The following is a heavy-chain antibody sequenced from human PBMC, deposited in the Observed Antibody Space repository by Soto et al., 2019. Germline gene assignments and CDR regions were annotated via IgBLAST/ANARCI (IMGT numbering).Heavy chain of an antibody. CDR1: GYTFTSYG. V-gene: IGHV1-18*04. D-gene: IGHD3-22*01. CDR2: ISAYNGNT. J-gene: IGHJ3*02. Sequence: ASVKVSCKASGYTFTSYGISWVRQAPGQGLEWRGWISAYNGNTNYAQKLQGRVTLTTDTSTSTAYMELRSLRSDDTAVYYCARERITMIVVVTDAFDIWGQGTMVTVSS. CDR3: ARERITMIVVVTDAFDI.